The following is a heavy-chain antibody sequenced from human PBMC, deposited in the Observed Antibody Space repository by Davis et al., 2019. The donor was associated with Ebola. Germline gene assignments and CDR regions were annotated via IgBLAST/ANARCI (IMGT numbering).Heavy chain of an antibody. D-gene: IGHD2-8*01. CDR1: YW. V-gene: IGHV5-51*01. J-gene: IGHJ4*02. CDR2: IYAGDSDS. Sequence: YWIAWVRQTPGKGLEWMGIIYAGDSDSRYSPSFEGQVTISVDRSITTAYLQWRSLRTSDTAIYYCARQESLYGWSDYWGQGTLVTVSS. CDR3: ARQESLYGWSDY.